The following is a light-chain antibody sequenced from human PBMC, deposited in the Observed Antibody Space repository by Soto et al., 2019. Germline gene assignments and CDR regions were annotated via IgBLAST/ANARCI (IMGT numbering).Light chain of an antibody. CDR1: QSVSSSY. J-gene: IGKJ1*01. Sequence: EIVLTQSPGTLSLSPGERATLSCRASQSVSSSYLAWYQQKPGQAPRLLIYGASSRATGIPDRFSGSGSGTDFTLTISRLKPEDLAVYYCQQYGSSPGTFGQGTKVEIK. V-gene: IGKV3-20*01. CDR3: QQYGSSPGT. CDR2: GAS.